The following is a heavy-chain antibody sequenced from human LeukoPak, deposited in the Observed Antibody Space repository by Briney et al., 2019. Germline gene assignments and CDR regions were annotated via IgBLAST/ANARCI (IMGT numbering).Heavy chain of an antibody. J-gene: IGHJ5*02. CDR3: ARHAFASPLDT. D-gene: IGHD3-16*01. Sequence: SETLSLTCTVSDVAMSDYYWSWIRQPPGKGLEWIAYIFHTGDSNQNPSLKRRVSVSLDIPKNELSLKLSSVSAADTAVYYCARHAFASPLDTWGQGTVVIVSS. V-gene: IGHV4-59*08. CDR2: IFHTGDS. CDR1: DVAMSDYY.